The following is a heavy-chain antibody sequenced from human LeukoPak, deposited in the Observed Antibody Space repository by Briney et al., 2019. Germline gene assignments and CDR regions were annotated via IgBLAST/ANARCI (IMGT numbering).Heavy chain of an antibody. J-gene: IGHJ4*02. CDR2: ISGSGGTT. V-gene: IGHV3-23*01. Sequence: GGSLRLSCTASGFTFGDYAMSWVRQAPGKGLEWVSGISGSGGTTYYADSVKGRLTISRDNSKNTLYLQMNSLRADDTAVYYCAKERTGGWPFDYWGQGTLVAVSS. CDR3: AKERTGGWPFDY. CDR1: GFTFGDYA. D-gene: IGHD6-19*01.